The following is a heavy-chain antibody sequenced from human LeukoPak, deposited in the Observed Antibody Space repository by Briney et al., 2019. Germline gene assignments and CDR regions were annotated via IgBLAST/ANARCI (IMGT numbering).Heavy chain of an antibody. V-gene: IGHV1-69*01. Sequence: SVKVSCKASGGTFSSYAISWVRQAPGQGLEWMGGIIPIFGTANYAQKFQGRVTITADESTSTAYMELSSLRSEDTAVYYCAGTGTKAYYYDSSGYYYDWGQGTLVTVSS. CDR1: GGTFSSYA. J-gene: IGHJ4*02. D-gene: IGHD3-22*01. CDR3: AGTGTKAYYYDSSGYYYD. CDR2: IIPIFGTA.